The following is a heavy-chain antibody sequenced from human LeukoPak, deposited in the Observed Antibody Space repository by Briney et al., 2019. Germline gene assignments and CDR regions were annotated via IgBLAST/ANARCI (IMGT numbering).Heavy chain of an antibody. Sequence: GGSLRLSCAASGFPVCRNHMRWVRQAPGKGLEWVSDIYSGGSTYYADSVKGRFTISRHNSKNTLYLQMNSLRAEDTAVYYCARGGEYSSSWVRYYFDYWGQGTLVTVSS. CDR2: IYSGGST. D-gene: IGHD6-6*01. CDR3: ARGGEYSSSWVRYYFDY. CDR1: GFPVCRNH. J-gene: IGHJ4*02. V-gene: IGHV3-53*04.